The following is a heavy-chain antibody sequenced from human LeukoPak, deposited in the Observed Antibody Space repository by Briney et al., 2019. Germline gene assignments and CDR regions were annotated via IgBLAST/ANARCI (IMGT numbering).Heavy chain of an antibody. CDR1: GGSFSGYY. CDR2: INHSGST. D-gene: IGHD6-19*01. J-gene: IGHJ4*02. CDR3: AREAVAAWTDY. V-gene: IGHV4-34*01. Sequence: SETLSLTCAVYGGSFSGYYWSWIRHPPGKGLEWIGEINHSGSTNYNPSLKSRVTISVDTSKNQFSLKLSSVTAADTAVYYCAREAVAAWTDYWGQGTLVTVSS.